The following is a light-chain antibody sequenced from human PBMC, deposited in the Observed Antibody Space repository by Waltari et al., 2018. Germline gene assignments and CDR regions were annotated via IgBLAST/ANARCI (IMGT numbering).Light chain of an antibody. CDR2: AVS. CDR3: LQHYTYPPT. V-gene: IGKV1-17*03. CDR1: QDIGNY. Sequence: DIQMTQSPSAMSASVGDRVAITCRASQDIGNYLAWFQQKPGTVPKRLIYAVSSLASGVPSRFSGRDSGTEFTLTINRLQPEDLATYFCLQHYTYPPTFGQGTRLEI. J-gene: IGKJ5*01.